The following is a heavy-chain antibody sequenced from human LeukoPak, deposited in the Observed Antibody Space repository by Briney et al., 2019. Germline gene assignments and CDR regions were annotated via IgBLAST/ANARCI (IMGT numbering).Heavy chain of an antibody. CDR2: IYPGASDT. J-gene: IGHJ3*02. Sequence: GESLKISCKGSGYSFTSYWIGWVRQMPGKGLEWMGIIYPGASDTRYSPSFQGQVTISADKSISTAYLQWGSLKASDTAMYYCARGSCYDFWSGYYPDAFDIWGQGTMVTVSS. CDR3: ARGSCYDFWSGYYPDAFDI. V-gene: IGHV5-51*01. CDR1: GYSFTSYW. D-gene: IGHD3-3*01.